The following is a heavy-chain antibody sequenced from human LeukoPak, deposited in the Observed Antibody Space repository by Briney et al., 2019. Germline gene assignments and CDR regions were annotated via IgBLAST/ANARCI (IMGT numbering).Heavy chain of an antibody. CDR1: GGSISSSSYY. V-gene: IGHV4-39*07. CDR2: IYYSGST. J-gene: IGHJ4*02. D-gene: IGHD2-15*01. Sequence: SETLSLTCTVSGGSISSSSYYWGWTRQPPGKGLEWVGGIYYSGSTYYNPSLKSRVTISVDTSKNQFSLKLSSVTAADTAVYYCARDIVVVVAATPRGYFDYWGQGTLVTVSS. CDR3: ARDIVVVVAATPRGYFDY.